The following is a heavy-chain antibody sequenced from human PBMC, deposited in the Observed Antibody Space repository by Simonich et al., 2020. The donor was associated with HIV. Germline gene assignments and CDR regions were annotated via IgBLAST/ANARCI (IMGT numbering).Heavy chain of an antibody. D-gene: IGHD3-10*01. V-gene: IGHV1-2*02. Sequence: QVQLVQSGAEVKKPGASVKVSCKASGYTFTGNYMHWVRQAPGQGLEWMGWINPTNGDTNSAQKVQGRHNMTRDTSINTAYMEMSRLRSDDTAVYYCARGPLPNYYGPGSYWGGFDYWGQGTLVTVSS. CDR1: GYTFTGNY. CDR3: ARGPLPNYYGPGSYWGGFDY. J-gene: IGHJ4*02. CDR2: INPTNGDT.